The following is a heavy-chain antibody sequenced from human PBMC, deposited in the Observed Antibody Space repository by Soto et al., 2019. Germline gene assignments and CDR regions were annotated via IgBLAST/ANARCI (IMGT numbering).Heavy chain of an antibody. V-gene: IGHV1-18*01. J-gene: IGHJ4*02. CDR1: GYTFSSYG. D-gene: IGHD2-8*01. CDR2: ISAYNGDT. Sequence: QAQLVQSGAEVKKPGASVKVSCRASGYTFSSYGYAWVRQAPGQGLEWMGWISAYNGDTNYAQKFQDRVTLTTDTPTTTAYMELRNLGSDHTAVYYCARSGAYCTSITCLFDSFWGLGTLVTVSS. CDR3: ARSGAYCTSITCLFDSF.